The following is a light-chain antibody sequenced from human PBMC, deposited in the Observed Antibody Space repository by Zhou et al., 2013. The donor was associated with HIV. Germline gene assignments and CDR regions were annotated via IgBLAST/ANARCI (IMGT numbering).Light chain of an antibody. CDR3: QQSYSTPLT. V-gene: IGKV1-39*01. CDR2: SAS. CDR1: QGVSSA. J-gene: IGKJ4*01. Sequence: DIQLTQSPSSLSASVGDRVTVTCRASQGVSSALAWYHQKPGKAPKLLIYSASTLESGVASRFSGSGSGTEFTLTISSLQPEDFATYYCQQSYSTPLTFGGGTKVEIK.